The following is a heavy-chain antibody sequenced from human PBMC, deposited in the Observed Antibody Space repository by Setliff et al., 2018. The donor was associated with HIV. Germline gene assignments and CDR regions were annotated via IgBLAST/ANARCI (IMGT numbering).Heavy chain of an antibody. J-gene: IGHJ3*02. D-gene: IGHD2-15*01. CDR2: INAGNGNT. CDR3: ARDDVGYCSGGSCFGAFDI. V-gene: IGHV1-3*01. Sequence: ASVKVSCKASGYTFTRYAMHWVRQAPGQRLEWMGWINAGNGNTKYSQKFQGRVTITRDTSASTAYMELSSLRSEETAVYYCARDDVGYCSGGSCFGAFDIWGQGTMVTVSS. CDR1: GYTFTRYA.